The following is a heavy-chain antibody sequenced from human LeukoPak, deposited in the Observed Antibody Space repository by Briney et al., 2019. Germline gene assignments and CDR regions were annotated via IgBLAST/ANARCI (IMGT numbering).Heavy chain of an antibody. CDR1: GFTFSSYS. J-gene: IGHJ3*02. CDR3: AREMATIWDGAFDI. CDR2: ISSSSSYI. D-gene: IGHD5-24*01. Sequence: PGGSLRLSCAASGFTFSSYSMNWVRQAPGKGLEWVSYISSSSSYIYYADSVKGRFTISRDNAKNSLYLQMNSLRAEDTAVYYCAREMATIWDGAFDIWGQGTMVTVSS. V-gene: IGHV3-21*05.